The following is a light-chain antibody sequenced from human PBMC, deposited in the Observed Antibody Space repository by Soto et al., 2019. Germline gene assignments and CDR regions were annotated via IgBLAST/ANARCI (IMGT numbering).Light chain of an antibody. V-gene: IGKV3-20*01. CDR1: QSVGRNY. CDR3: QQYAVSPLT. Sequence: EIGLTQSPDTLSLSPGERATLSCRASQSVGRNYLAWYQQKPGQAPRLLIYGASSRAAGIPDRFSGSGSGTDFTLTISRLEPDDFAVFYCQQYAVSPLTFGPGTKVDLK. CDR2: GAS. J-gene: IGKJ3*01.